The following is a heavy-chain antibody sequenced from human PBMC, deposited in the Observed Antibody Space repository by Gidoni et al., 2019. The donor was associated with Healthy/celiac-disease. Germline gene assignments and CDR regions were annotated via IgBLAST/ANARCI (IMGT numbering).Heavy chain of an antibody. CDR3: ARGTRPDPYYYDSSGYYPFDY. J-gene: IGHJ4*02. D-gene: IGHD3-22*01. CDR2: INHSGST. V-gene: IGHV4-34*01. CDR1: GGSFSGYY. Sequence: QLQQWGARLLKPSETLSLTCAVYGGSFSGYYWSWTRQPPGKGLEWIGEINHSGSTNYNPSLKSRVTISVDTSKNQFSLKLSSVTAADTAVYYCARGTRPDPYYYDSSGYYPFDYWGQGTLVTVSS.